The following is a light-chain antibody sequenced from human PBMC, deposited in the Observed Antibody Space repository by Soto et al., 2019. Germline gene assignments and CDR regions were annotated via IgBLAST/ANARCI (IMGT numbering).Light chain of an antibody. CDR3: QQSYSTPRA. J-gene: IGKJ1*01. CDR1: QSISRY. CDR2: AAS. Sequence: DIHVTQSPSSLSASVGHRFPITCRASQSISRYLNWYQQKPGNAPKLLIYAASSLQSGVPSRFSGSGYGTDFTLTISSMKTEDFATYYCQQSYSTPRAFGHGTKVDIK. V-gene: IGKV1-39*01.